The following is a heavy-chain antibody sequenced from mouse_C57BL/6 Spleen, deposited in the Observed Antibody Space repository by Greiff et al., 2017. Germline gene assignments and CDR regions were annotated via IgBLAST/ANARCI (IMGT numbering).Heavy chain of an antibody. Sequence: VKLMESGAELVKPGASVKISCKASGYAFSSYWMNWVKQRPGKGLEWIGQIYPGDGDTNYNEKFKGKATLTADKSSSTAYMLLSSLTSEDSAVYFCAYGSSLDYWGQGTTLTVSS. CDR1: GYAFSSYW. J-gene: IGHJ2*01. CDR3: AYGSSLDY. V-gene: IGHV1-80*01. D-gene: IGHD1-1*01. CDR2: IYPGDGDT.